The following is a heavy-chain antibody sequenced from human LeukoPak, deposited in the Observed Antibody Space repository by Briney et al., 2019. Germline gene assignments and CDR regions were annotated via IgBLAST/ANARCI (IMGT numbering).Heavy chain of an antibody. CDR1: GYIFSHYG. J-gene: IGHJ4*02. CDR2: ISGYNDNT. CDR3: ARDQCSSTSCYVGEGILDY. Sequence: GASVKVSCKTSGYIFSHYGISWVRQAPGQGPEWLGWISGYNDNTNYGERVQGRVTMTTDAATSTVYMELRSLRSDDTAVYYCARDQCSSTSCYVGEGILDYWGQGTLVTVSS. D-gene: IGHD2-2*01. V-gene: IGHV1-18*01.